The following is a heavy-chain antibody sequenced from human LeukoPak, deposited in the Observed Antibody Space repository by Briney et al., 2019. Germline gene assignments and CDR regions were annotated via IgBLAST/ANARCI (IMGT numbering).Heavy chain of an antibody. CDR3: ARDLPHNWFDP. D-gene: IGHD5/OR15-5a*01. CDR1: GYTFTGYY. CDR2: INPNSGGT. V-gene: IGHV1-2*02. J-gene: IGHJ5*02. Sequence: ASVKVSCKASGYTFTGYYIHWVRQAPGQGLEWMGWINPNSGGTNYAQKFQDRVTMTRDTSISTAYMDLSRLRSDDTAVYYCARDLPHNWFDPWGQGTLVTVSS.